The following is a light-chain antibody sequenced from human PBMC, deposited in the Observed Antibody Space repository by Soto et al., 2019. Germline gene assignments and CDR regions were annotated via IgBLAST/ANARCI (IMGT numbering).Light chain of an antibody. V-gene: IGKV1-39*01. CDR3: QQNYSTPIMYT. J-gene: IGKJ2*01. CDR2: AAS. CDR1: QSISRY. Sequence: DIQMTQSPSSLSASVGDRVTITCRARQSISRYLNWYQQKPGKAPKLLIYAASSLQSGVPSRFSGSGSGTDFTLTISSLQPEDFATYYCQQNYSTPIMYTFGQGTKLEIK.